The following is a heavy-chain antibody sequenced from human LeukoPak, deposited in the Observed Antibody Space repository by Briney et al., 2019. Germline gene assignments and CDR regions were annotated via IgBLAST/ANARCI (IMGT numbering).Heavy chain of an antibody. Sequence: PSETLSLTCSVSGGSMSAFFWTWIRQPPEKELEWIGSIYYSGTTTKYNPSLRSRVTISVDTSKSQFSLKLNSATAADTAVYFCARTSLHYYSSGSNLTPWPAGMDVWGQGTTVTVSS. CDR3: ARTSLHYYSSGSNLTPWPAGMDV. CDR2: IYYSGTT. V-gene: IGHV4-59*01. CDR1: GGSMSAFF. J-gene: IGHJ6*02. D-gene: IGHD3-10*01.